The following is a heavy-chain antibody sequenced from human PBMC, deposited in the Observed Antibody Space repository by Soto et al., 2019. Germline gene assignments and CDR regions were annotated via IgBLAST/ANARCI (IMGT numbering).Heavy chain of an antibody. CDR2: ISSSSSYI. V-gene: IGHV3-21*01. D-gene: IGHD1-7*01. CDR1: GFTFSSYS. J-gene: IGHJ4*01. Sequence: GGSLRLSCAASGFTFSSYSMNWVRQAPGKGLEWVSSISSSSSYIYYTDSVKGRFNISRDYAKKALYRQMNSLRAEERAVYYCERATPGTTLEYRDQGSLVNVSS. CDR3: ERATPGTTLEY.